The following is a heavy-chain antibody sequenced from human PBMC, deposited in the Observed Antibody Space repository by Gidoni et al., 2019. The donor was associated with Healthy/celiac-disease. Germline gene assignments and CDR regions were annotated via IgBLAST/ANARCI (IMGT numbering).Heavy chain of an antibody. V-gene: IGHV3-33*01. CDR2: IWYDGSNK. Sequence: QVQLVESGGGVVQPGRSLRLSCAASGFTFSSYGMPWFRQAPGKGLEWVAVIWYDGSNKYYADSVKGRFTISRDNSKNTLYLQMNSLRAEDTAVYYCARDKEYCSSTSCYAGAIHGMDVWGQGTTVTVSS. CDR3: ARDKEYCSSTSCYAGAIHGMDV. J-gene: IGHJ6*02. D-gene: IGHD2-2*01. CDR1: GFTFSSYG.